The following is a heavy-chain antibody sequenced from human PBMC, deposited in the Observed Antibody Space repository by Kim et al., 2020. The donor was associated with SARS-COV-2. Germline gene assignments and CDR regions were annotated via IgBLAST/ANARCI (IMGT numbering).Heavy chain of an antibody. CDR2: IYYTGTT. CDR3: ARGGSWFYYFDS. Sequence: SETLSLTCTVSGGSISTYYWSWVRQPPGKGLEWFGYIYYTGTTKSNPSLKSRVTISVDTSKNQFSLKLTSVTAADTAVYYCARGGSWFYYFDSWGQGTQV. CDR1: GGSISTYY. J-gene: IGHJ4*02. D-gene: IGHD3-10*01. V-gene: IGHV4-59*01.